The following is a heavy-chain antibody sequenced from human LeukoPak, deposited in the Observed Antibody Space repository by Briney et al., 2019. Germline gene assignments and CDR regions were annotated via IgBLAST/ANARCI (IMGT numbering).Heavy chain of an antibody. CDR2: ISGSGGST. D-gene: IGHD3-22*01. V-gene: IGHV3-23*01. CDR3: AKEEGTIGIVVVITYPFDY. Sequence: GGSLRLSCAASGFTFSSYAMSWVCQAPGKGLEWVSAISGSGGSTYYADSVKGRFTISRDNSKNTLYLQMNSLRAEDTAVYYCAKEEGTIGIVVVITYPFDYWGQGTLVTVSS. J-gene: IGHJ4*02. CDR1: GFTFSSYA.